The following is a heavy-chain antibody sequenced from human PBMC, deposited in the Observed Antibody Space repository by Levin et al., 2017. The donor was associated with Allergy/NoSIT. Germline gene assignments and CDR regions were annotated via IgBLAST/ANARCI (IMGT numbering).Heavy chain of an antibody. CDR1: GYTFTSYT. J-gene: IGHJ4*02. CDR3: ARASRIAAFFDY. D-gene: IGHD2-15*01. V-gene: IGHV1-3*04. Sequence: GESLKISCKASGYTFTSYTMHWVRQAPGQRLEWMGWINTGNGNTKYSQKFQGRVTITMDTSASTAYMELSSLRSEDTAVYYCARASRIAAFFDYWGQGTLVTVSS. CDR2: INTGNGNT.